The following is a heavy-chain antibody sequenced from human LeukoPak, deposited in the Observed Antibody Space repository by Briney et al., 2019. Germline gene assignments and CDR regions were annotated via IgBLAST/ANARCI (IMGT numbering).Heavy chain of an antibody. CDR3: ASLSTAVVTSYYFDY. J-gene: IGHJ4*02. CDR1: GFTFSSYS. Sequence: GGSLRLSCAASGFTFSSYSMSWDRQAPGKGLEWVSSISSSSSYIYYADSVKGRFTISRDNAKNSLYLQMNSLRAEDTAVYYCASLSTAVVTSYYFDYWGQGTLVTVSS. D-gene: IGHD4-23*01. V-gene: IGHV3-21*01. CDR2: ISSSSSYI.